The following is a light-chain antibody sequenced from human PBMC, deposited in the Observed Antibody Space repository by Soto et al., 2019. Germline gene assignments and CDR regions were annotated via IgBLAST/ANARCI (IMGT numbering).Light chain of an antibody. CDR2: KAS. CDR3: QQYNTYST. J-gene: IGKJ1*01. V-gene: IGKV1-5*03. CDR1: QSISSW. Sequence: DIQMTQSPSTLSASVGDRVTITCRASQSISSWLAWYQQKPGKAPKLLSYKASTLESRVPSRFSGSGSGTEFTLTISRLQPDDFATYYCQQYNTYSTFGQGTKVEAK.